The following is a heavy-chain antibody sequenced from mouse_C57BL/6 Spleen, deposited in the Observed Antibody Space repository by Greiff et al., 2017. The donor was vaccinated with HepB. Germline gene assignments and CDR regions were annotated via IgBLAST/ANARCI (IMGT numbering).Heavy chain of an antibody. CDR1: GFTFRSYG. V-gene: IGHV5-6*01. D-gene: IGHD2-3*01. CDR2: ISSGGSYT. J-gene: IGHJ2*01. CDR3: ARHGRWLLTFHY. Sequence: EVKLVESGGDLVKPGGSLKLSCAASGFTFRSYGMSWVRQTPDKRLEWVATISSGGSYTYYPDSVKGRFTISRDNAKNTLYLQMSSLKSEDTAMYYCARHGRWLLTFHYWGQGTTLIDSS.